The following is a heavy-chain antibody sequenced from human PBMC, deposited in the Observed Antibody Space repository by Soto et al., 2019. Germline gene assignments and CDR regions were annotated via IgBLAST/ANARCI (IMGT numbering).Heavy chain of an antibody. J-gene: IGHJ4*02. V-gene: IGHV4-31*03. CDR3: ARAPHYEILAAIDY. D-gene: IGHD3-9*01. CDR2: IYDSGST. CDR1: GASVNSDVYY. Sequence: QVQLQESGPGLVRPSQTLSLTCTVSGASVNSDVYYWTWIRQPPEKGLEWIGYIYDSGSTYYNPSLESRVSISLDTPNNQFSLNLKSVTAADTAIYYCARAPHYEILAAIDYWGQGTLVTVSS.